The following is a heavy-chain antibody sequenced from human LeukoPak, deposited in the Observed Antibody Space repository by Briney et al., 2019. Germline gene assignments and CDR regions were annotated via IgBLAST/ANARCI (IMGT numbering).Heavy chain of an antibody. D-gene: IGHD5-18*01. J-gene: IGHJ4*02. Sequence: SVKVSCKASGGTFSSYAISWVRQAPGQGLEWMGGIIPIFGTANYAQKFQDRVTITTDESTSTAYMELSSLRSEDTAVYYCARGSWDTAMEYYFDYWGQGTLVTVSS. CDR1: GGTFSSYA. CDR3: ARGSWDTAMEYYFDY. CDR2: IIPIFGTA. V-gene: IGHV1-69*05.